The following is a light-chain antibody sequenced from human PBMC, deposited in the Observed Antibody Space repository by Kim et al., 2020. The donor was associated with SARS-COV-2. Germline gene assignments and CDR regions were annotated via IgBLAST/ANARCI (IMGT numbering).Light chain of an antibody. V-gene: IGLV6-57*01. CDR1: SGSIASNY. CDR3: QSYDSNNWV. J-gene: IGLJ3*02. CDR2: EDN. Sequence: GKRVTISCTRSSGSIASNYVQWYQQRPGRSPTTVIYEDNRRPSGVPDRFSGSIDSSSNSAPLTISGLKTEDEADYYCQSYDSNNWVFGGGTKLTVL.